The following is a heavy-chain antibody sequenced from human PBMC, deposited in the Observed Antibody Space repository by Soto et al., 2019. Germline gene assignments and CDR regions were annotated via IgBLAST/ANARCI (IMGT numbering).Heavy chain of an antibody. CDR3: AKGRSSGWYRWLDP. D-gene: IGHD6-19*01. CDR1: GFTFSSYA. Sequence: EVQLLESGGGLVQPGGSLRLSCAASGFTFSSYAMSWVRQAPGEGLEWVSGIGGSGGSTYYADSVKGRFTISRDNSKNTLYLQMNSLRAEDTALYFCAKGRSSGWYRWLDPWGQGTLVTVSS. J-gene: IGHJ5*02. V-gene: IGHV3-23*01. CDR2: IGGSGGST.